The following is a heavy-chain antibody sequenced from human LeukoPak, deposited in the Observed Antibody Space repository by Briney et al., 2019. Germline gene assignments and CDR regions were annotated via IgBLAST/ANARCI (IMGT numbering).Heavy chain of an antibody. CDR2: IFYSGTA. CDR3: ARTNPSFDY. V-gene: IGHV4-59*08. J-gene: IGHJ4*02. Sequence: SETLSLTCTVSGGSISSYYWSWSRQPPGKGLEWIGYIFYSGTAKYNPSLKSRVTISVDTSKNQVSLKLRSVTAADTAVYYCARTNPSFDYWGQGTLVTVTS. CDR1: GGSISSYY.